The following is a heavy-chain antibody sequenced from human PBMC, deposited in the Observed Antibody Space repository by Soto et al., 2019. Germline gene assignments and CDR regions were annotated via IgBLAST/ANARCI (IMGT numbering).Heavy chain of an antibody. CDR3: ARLGDPPMDV. V-gene: IGHV5-10-1*01. CDR2: IDPSDSYT. CDR1: GYSFTSYW. J-gene: IGHJ6*02. Sequence: LGESLKISCKGSGYSFTSYWISWMRQMPGKGLEWMGRIDPSDSYTNYSPSFQGHVTISADKSISTAYLQWSSLKASDTAMYYCARLGDPPMDVWGQGTTVTVSS.